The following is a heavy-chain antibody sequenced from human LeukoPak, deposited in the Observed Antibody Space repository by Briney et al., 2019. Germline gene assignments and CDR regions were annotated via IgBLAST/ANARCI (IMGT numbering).Heavy chain of an antibody. J-gene: IGHJ4*02. D-gene: IGHD2-21*02. Sequence: GGSLRLSCAASGFTFSSYSMNWVRKAPGKGLEWVSSISSSSYIYYADSVKGRFTISRDNAKNSLYLQMNSLRAEDTAVYYCARDVVVTEIDYWGQGTLVTVSS. V-gene: IGHV3-21*01. CDR2: ISSSSYI. CDR1: GFTFSSYS. CDR3: ARDVVVTEIDY.